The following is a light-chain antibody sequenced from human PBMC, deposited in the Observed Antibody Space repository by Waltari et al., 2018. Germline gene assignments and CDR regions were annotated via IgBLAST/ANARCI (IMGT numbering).Light chain of an antibody. CDR1: GLPKQY. J-gene: IGLJ2*01. CDR3: QSADSSGSYPV. Sequence: SYELTQTPSVSVSPGQTARITCSGAGLPKQYAYWYQQRAGQAPVLMIYKDSERPSGIPERFSGSSSGTTVTLTISEVQAEDEADYYCQSADSSGSYPVFGGGTKLTVL. CDR2: KDS. V-gene: IGLV3-25*03.